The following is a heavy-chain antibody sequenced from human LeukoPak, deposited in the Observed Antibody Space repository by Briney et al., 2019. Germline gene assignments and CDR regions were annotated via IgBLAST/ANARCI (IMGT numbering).Heavy chain of an antibody. CDR1: GFTFSNYA. V-gene: IGHV3-23*01. J-gene: IGHJ3*02. Sequence: GGSLRLSCAASGFTFSNYAMNWVRQARGKGLEWVSGISGSGGTTYYADSVKGRFTISRDNSKNTLYLHMNSMRAEDTAVYYCAKDTDYQLLSRAAFDIWGQGTMVTVSS. D-gene: IGHD3-16*01. CDR2: ISGSGGTT. CDR3: AKDTDYQLLSRAAFDI.